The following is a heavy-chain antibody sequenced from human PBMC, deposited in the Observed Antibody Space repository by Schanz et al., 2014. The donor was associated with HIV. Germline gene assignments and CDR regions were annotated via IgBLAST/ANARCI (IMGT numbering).Heavy chain of an antibody. CDR2: LNTNIGAT. V-gene: IGHV1-2*02. J-gene: IGHJ6*02. D-gene: IGHD6-19*01. CDR1: GYTFTSSY. Sequence: QEQLVQSGAEVKKPGASVKVSCKAFGYTFTSSYMHWVRLAPGQGLEWMGWLNTNIGATDYAPKFQGRVALTGDTSTGTAYMEMRRLRSGDTAVYYCARSSGWGGWSTWDGMDVWGQGTTVTVS. CDR3: ARSSGWGGWSTWDGMDV.